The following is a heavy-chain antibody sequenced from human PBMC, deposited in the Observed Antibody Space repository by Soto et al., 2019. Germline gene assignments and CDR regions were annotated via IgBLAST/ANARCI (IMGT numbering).Heavy chain of an antibody. Sequence: PSETLSLTCTVSGVSISSYYWSWIRQPPGKGLEWIGYIYYSGSTNYNPSLKSRVTISVDTSKNQFSLKLSSVTAADTAVYYCARAPYSGSYYRGNWFDPWGQGTLVTVS. V-gene: IGHV4-59*01. J-gene: IGHJ5*02. D-gene: IGHD1-26*01. CDR2: IYYSGST. CDR3: ARAPYSGSYYRGNWFDP. CDR1: GVSISSYY.